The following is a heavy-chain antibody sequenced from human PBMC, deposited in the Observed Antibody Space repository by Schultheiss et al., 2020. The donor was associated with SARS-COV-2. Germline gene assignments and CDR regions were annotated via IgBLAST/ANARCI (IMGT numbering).Heavy chain of an antibody. CDR2: TWNDGSTK. Sequence: GSLRLSCAASGFTFSASGVHWVRQAPGKGLEWVAVTWNDGSTKYYADSVKGRFTISRDNAKNSLYLQMNSLRAEDTAVYYCARDLGMVRTIYYYYYGMDVWGQGTTVTVSS. CDR1: GFTFSASG. J-gene: IGHJ6*02. CDR3: ARDLGMVRTIYYYYYGMDV. D-gene: IGHD3-10*01. V-gene: IGHV3-33*08.